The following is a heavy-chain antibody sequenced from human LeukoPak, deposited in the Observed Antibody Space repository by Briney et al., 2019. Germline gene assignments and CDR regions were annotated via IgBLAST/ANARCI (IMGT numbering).Heavy chain of an antibody. D-gene: IGHD3-10*01. CDR2: INPNSGGT. V-gene: IGHV1-2*02. Sequence: ASVKVSCKASGYTFTGYYMHWVRQAPGQGLEWMGWINPNSGGTNYAQKFQGRVTMTRDTSISTAYMELSRLRSDDTAVYYCARALWFGEGRDYYYYYMDVWGKGTTVTVSS. J-gene: IGHJ6*03. CDR3: ARALWFGEGRDYYYYYMDV. CDR1: GYTFTGYY.